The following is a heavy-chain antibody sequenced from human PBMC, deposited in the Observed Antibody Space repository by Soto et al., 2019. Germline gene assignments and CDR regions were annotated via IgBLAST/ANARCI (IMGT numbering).Heavy chain of an antibody. CDR2: IIPIFGTA. Sequence: QVQLVQSGAEVKKPGSSVKVSCKASGGTFSSYAISWVRQAPGQGLEWMGGIIPIFGTANYAQKFQGRVTITADESKSTAYMELSSLRSEDTAVYYCARDITMVRGVTIYYGMDVWGQGTTVTVSS. V-gene: IGHV1-69*12. J-gene: IGHJ6*02. CDR1: GGTFSSYA. D-gene: IGHD3-10*01. CDR3: ARDITMVRGVTIYYGMDV.